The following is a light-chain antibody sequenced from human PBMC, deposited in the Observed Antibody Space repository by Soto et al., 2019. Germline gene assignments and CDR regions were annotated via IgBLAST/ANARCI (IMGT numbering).Light chain of an antibody. CDR1: QSVSSSY. Sequence: EIVLTQSPGTLSLSLGERATLXXRASQSVSSSYLAWYQQKPGQAPRLXIYGASSRATGIPDRFSGSGSGTDFTLTISRLEPEDFAVYYCQQYGSFPWTFGQGTKVDIK. J-gene: IGKJ1*01. CDR3: QQYGSFPWT. CDR2: GAS. V-gene: IGKV3-20*01.